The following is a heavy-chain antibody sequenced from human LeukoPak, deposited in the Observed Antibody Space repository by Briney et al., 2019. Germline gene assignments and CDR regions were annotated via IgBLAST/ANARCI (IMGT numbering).Heavy chain of an antibody. V-gene: IGHV3-7*03. J-gene: IGHJ4*02. CDR3: ARADTVTTGVFGREPPVSDRLFDY. CDR1: GFTFSSYW. Sequence: GGSLRLSCAASGFTFSSYWMSGVRQAPGKGLEGVANIKQEGSEKYYADSVKGRFTISRDNAKTSMYLQMNSMSAEDTAVYYCARADTVTTGVFGREPPVSDRLFDYWGQGTLVTVSS. CDR2: IKQEGSEK. D-gene: IGHD4-17*01.